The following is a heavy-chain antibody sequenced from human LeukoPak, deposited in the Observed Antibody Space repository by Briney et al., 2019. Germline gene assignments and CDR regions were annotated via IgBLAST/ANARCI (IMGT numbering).Heavy chain of an antibody. CDR2: IKADGSET. CDR1: GFTFSDYW. D-gene: IGHD6-19*01. V-gene: IGHV3-7*05. CDR3: AKEGPIAVAGYFDY. J-gene: IGHJ4*02. Sequence: GGSLRLSCAASGFTFSDYWMSWVRQAPGRGLEWVANIKADGSETYYVDSVKGRFTISRDNSKNSLYLQLNSLTTEDTAFYYCAKEGPIAVAGYFDYWGQGTLVTVSS.